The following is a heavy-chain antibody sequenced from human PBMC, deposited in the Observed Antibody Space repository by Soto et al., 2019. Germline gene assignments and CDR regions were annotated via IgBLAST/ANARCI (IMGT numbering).Heavy chain of an antibody. V-gene: IGHV4-30-2*01. D-gene: IGHD5-18*01. J-gene: IGHJ5*02. Sequence: QLQLQESGSGLVKPSQTLSLTCAVSGGSISSGGYSWSWIRQPPGKGLEWIGYIYHSGSTYYNPSLKSRVTISVDRSKNQFSLTLSSVPAADTAVYYCARAVLVYDSPFRGGGYNNWFDPWGQGTLVTVSS. CDR1: GGSISSGGYS. CDR3: ARAVLVYDSPFRGGGYNNWFDP. CDR2: IYHSGST.